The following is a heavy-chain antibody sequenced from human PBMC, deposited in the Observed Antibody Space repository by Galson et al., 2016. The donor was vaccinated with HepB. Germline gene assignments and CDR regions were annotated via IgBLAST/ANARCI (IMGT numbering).Heavy chain of an antibody. Sequence: SLRLSCAASGFTFSNYWMHWVRQAPGKGLVWVSLIYRDGTKTNYAGSVKGRFTISRDNAKNMLYLQMNNRRDDDTAMHYCSSEIRQGYWGQGTLVTVSS. CDR2: IYRDGTKT. D-gene: IGHD1-1*01. J-gene: IGHJ4*02. CDR1: GFTFSNYW. V-gene: IGHV3-74*01. CDR3: SSEIRQGY.